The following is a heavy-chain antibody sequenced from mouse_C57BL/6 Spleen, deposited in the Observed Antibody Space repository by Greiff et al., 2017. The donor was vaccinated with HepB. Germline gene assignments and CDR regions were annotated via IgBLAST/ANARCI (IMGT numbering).Heavy chain of an antibody. CDR2: IDPETGGT. Sequence: QVQLQQSGAELVRPGASVTLSCKASGYTFTDYEMHWVKQTPVHGLEWIGAIDPETGGTAYNQKFKGKAILTADKSSSTAYMELRSLTSEDSAVYYCTNYGSPYYLDYWGQGTTLTVSS. J-gene: IGHJ2*01. CDR1: GYTFTDYE. D-gene: IGHD1-1*01. CDR3: TNYGSPYYLDY. V-gene: IGHV1-15*01.